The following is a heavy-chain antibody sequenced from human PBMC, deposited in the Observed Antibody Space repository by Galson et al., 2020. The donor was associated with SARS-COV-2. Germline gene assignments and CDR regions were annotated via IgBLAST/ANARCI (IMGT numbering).Heavy chain of an antibody. Sequence: SETLSLTCTVSGGSISSSSYYWGWIRQPPGKGLEWIGSIYYSGSTYYNPSLKSRVTISVDTSKNQFSLKLSSVTAADTAVYYCARVATWPNWNYAAVAWFDPGGQGTLVTVSS. D-gene: IGHD1-7*01. CDR3: ARVATWPNWNYAAVAWFDP. CDR2: IYYSGST. V-gene: IGHV4-39*07. J-gene: IGHJ5*02. CDR1: GGSISSSSYY.